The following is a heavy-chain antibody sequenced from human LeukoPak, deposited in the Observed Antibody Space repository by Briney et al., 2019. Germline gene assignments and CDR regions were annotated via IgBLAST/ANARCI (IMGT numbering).Heavy chain of an antibody. D-gene: IGHD5-18*01. V-gene: IGHV3-7*01. CDR2: IKQDGSEK. Sequence: PGGSLRLSCAASGFTFSSYWMSWVRQAPGKGLEWVANIKQDGSEKYYVDSVKGRFTISRDNAKNSLYLQMNSLRAEDTALYYCARTRGYSYGYGFDYWGQGTLVTVSS. CDR3: ARTRGYSYGYGFDY. CDR1: GFTFSSYW. J-gene: IGHJ4*02.